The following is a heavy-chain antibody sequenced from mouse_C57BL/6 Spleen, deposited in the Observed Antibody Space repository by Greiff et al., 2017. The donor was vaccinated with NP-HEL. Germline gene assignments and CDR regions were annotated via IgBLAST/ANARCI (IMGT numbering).Heavy chain of an antibody. D-gene: IGHD2-4*01. CDR2: ISLKSDNSAS. CDR3: SPSYYDFSFAY. Sequence: EVQRVESGGGLVQPGGSMKLSCVASGFTFSNYWMHWVRQSPEKGLEWVAQISLKSDNSASHYAEYVKGRFTISRDDSKSSVYKQKNNIRAADAGIYYCSPSYYDFSFAYWGQGTLVTVSA. J-gene: IGHJ3*01. CDR1: GFTFSNYW. V-gene: IGHV6-3*01.